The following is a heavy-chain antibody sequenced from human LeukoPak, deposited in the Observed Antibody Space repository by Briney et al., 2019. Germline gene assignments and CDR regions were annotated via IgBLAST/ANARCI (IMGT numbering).Heavy chain of an antibody. J-gene: IGHJ6*04. CDR3: ATGTITMVRGVIKPKYYYYYYGMDV. D-gene: IGHD3-10*01. CDR2: FDPEDGET. Sequence: ASVKVSCKVSGYTLTELSMHWVRQAPGKGLEGMGGFDPEDGETIYVQKLQGRVTMTEDTSTDTAYMELSSLRSEDTAVYYCATGTITMVRGVIKPKYYYYYYGMDVWGKGTTVTVSS. V-gene: IGHV1-24*01. CDR1: GYTLTELS.